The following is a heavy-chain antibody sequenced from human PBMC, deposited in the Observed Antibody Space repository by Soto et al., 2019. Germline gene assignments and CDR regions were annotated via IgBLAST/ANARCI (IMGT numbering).Heavy chain of an antibody. V-gene: IGHV1-18*01. D-gene: IGHD1-26*01. CDR1: GYTFISYG. Sequence: ASVKVPCKASGYTFISYGIAWVRQAPGQGLEWMAWISPNSGNTNYAQKFQGRVTVTTETPTNTAYMELRSLRSDDTAVYYCARRPPFSHGTFVTYLFDFWGQGTPLTVSS. CDR2: ISPNSGNT. J-gene: IGHJ4*02. CDR3: ARRPPFSHGTFVTYLFDF.